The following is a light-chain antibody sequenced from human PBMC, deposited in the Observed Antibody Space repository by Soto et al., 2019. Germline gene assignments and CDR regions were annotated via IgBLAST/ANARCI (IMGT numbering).Light chain of an antibody. CDR2: GVS. J-gene: IGKJ1*01. Sequence: ELVLTQSPGTLSLSPGERATLSCGASQSLSSRNLAWYQQKPGQAPRPLIYGVSSRATGIPDRFSGSGSGTGFTLTISRLEPEDFAVYYCQQYDSSPRTFGQGTKVEIK. CDR1: QSLSSRN. V-gene: IGKV3-20*01. CDR3: QQYDSSPRT.